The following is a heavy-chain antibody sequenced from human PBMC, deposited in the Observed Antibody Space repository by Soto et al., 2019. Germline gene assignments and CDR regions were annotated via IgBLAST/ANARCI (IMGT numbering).Heavy chain of an antibody. Sequence: ASVKVSCKASGYTFTSYAMHWVRQAPGQRLEWMGWINAGNGNTKYSQKFQGRVTITRDTSASTAYMELSSLRSEDTAVYYCARGITMIVGDFDYWGQGTLVTVSS. CDR3: ARGITMIVGDFDY. V-gene: IGHV1-3*01. D-gene: IGHD3-22*01. J-gene: IGHJ4*02. CDR1: GYTFTSYA. CDR2: INAGNGNT.